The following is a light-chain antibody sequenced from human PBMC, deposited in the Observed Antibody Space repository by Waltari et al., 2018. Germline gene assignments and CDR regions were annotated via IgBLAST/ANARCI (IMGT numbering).Light chain of an antibody. J-gene: IGLJ3*02. V-gene: IGLV2-23*02. CDR3: CSYAGRNIWV. Sequence: QSALTQPASVSGSPGQSITISCTGTSSDVGFYNLVSWYQQHPGKAPELVVYEVIRRPSGVYNRFSGSKSGNTASLTISGLQAEDEADYYCCSYAGRNIWVFGGGTKLTVL. CDR2: EVI. CDR1: SSDVGFYNL.